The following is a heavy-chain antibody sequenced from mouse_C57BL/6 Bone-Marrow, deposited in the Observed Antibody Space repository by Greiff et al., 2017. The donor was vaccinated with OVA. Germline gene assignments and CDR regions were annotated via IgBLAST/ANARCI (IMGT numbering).Heavy chain of an antibody. Sequence: EVQRVESGGGLVQPGGSLKLSCAASGFTFSDYGMAWVRQAPRKGPEWVAFISNLAYSIYYADTVTGRFTISRENAKNTLYLEMSSLRSEDTAMYYCARHEDLLYAMDYWGQGTSVTVSS. V-gene: IGHV5-15*01. CDR3: ARHEDLLYAMDY. J-gene: IGHJ4*01. CDR2: ISNLAYSI. CDR1: GFTFSDYG.